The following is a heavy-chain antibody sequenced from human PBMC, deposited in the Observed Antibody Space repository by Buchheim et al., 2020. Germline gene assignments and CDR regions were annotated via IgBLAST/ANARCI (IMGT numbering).Heavy chain of an antibody. CDR2: ISGSGGST. J-gene: IGHJ6*02. CDR3: AKVDSIVDTAMVPLDNGMDV. CDR1: GFTFSSYA. Sequence: EVQLLESGGGLVQPGGSLRLSCAASGFTFSSYAMSWVRQAPGKGLEWVSAISGSGGSTYYADSVKGRFTISRDNSKKTLYLQMNSLRAEDTAVYYCAKVDSIVDTAMVPLDNGMDVWGQGTT. D-gene: IGHD5-18*01. V-gene: IGHV3-23*01.